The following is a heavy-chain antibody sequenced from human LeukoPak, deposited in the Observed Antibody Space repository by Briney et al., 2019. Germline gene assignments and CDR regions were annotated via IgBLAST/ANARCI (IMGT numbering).Heavy chain of an antibody. D-gene: IGHD3-3*01. CDR3: AGRFLEWLLDY. V-gene: IGHV4-39*01. Sequence: SETLSLTCTVSGGSISSYYWGWIRQPPGKGLEWIGTIYYSGSTYYNPSLKSRVTISVDTSKNQFSLKLSSVTAADTAVYYCAGRFLEWLLDYWGQGTLVTVSS. CDR1: GGSISSYY. J-gene: IGHJ4*02. CDR2: IYYSGST.